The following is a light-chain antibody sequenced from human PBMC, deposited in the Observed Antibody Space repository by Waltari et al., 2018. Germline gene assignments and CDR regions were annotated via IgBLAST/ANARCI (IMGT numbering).Light chain of an antibody. V-gene: IGKV3-11*01. CDR1: QSVSSH. CDR2: DAS. CDR3: QQRTNWPLIT. J-gene: IGKJ5*01. Sequence: EIVLTQSPATLSLSPGERATLSCRASQSVSSHLAWYQQKPGQAPRLLIFDASNRATGIPGRFSGSGSGTDFTLSITSLEPEDFAIYYCQQRTNWPLITFGPGTRLEIK.